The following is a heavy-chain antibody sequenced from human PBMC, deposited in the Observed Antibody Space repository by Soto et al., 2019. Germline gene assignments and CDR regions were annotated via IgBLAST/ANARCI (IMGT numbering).Heavy chain of an antibody. CDR2: IIPIFGTA. Sequence: QVQLVQCGAEVKKPGSSVKVSCKASGGTFSSYAISWVRQAPGQGLEWMGGIIPIFGTANYAQKIQGRVTITADESTSTAYMELSSLRSEDTAVYYCARCPDTIFGVVTHNWFDPWGQGTLVTVSS. J-gene: IGHJ5*02. CDR1: GGTFSSYA. CDR3: ARCPDTIFGVVTHNWFDP. V-gene: IGHV1-69*12. D-gene: IGHD3-3*01.